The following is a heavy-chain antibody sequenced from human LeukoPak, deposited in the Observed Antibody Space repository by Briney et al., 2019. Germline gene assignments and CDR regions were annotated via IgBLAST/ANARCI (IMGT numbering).Heavy chain of an antibody. CDR3: ANDRASGDPHH. J-gene: IGHJ5*02. D-gene: IGHD4-17*01. V-gene: IGHV3-23*01. CDR1: GFTFSSYA. CDR2: ISGSGGST. Sequence: PGASLRLSCAASGFTFSSYAMSWVRQAPGKGLEWVSAISGSGGSTYYADFVKGRFTISRDNSKNTLYLQMNSLRAEDTAVYYCANDRASGDPHHWGQGTLVTVSS.